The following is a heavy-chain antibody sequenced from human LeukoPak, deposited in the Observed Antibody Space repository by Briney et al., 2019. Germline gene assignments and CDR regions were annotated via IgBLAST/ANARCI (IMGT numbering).Heavy chain of an antibody. CDR1: GFTISNNG. Sequence: PGGSLRLSCAVSGFTISNNGIHWVRQAPGKGLEWVAVISSDGLREEYADSVKGRFTISRDKSKNIVYLQMSSLRPEDTAVYYCAKDDGTGTWGQGTLVTVSS. CDR2: ISSDGLRE. V-gene: IGHV3-30*18. D-gene: IGHD2-8*02. CDR3: AKDDGTGT. J-gene: IGHJ5*02.